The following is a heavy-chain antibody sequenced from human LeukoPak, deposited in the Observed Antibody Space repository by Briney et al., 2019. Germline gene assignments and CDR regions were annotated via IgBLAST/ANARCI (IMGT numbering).Heavy chain of an antibody. CDR3: ARDEYGSGSRLGY. V-gene: IGHV3-11*06. Sequence: KAGGSLRLSCAASGFTFSDYYMSWIRQAPGKGLEWVSYISSSSSYTNYADSVKGRFTISRDSAKNSLYLQMNSLRAEDTAVYYCARDEYGSGSRLGYWGQGTLVTVSS. CDR2: ISSSSSYT. J-gene: IGHJ4*02. CDR1: GFTFSDYY. D-gene: IGHD3-10*01.